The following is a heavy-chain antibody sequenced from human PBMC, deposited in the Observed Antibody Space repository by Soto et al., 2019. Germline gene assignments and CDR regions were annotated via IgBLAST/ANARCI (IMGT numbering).Heavy chain of an antibody. CDR3: ARGGIVVVVAAKGNWFDP. CDR1: GYTFTGYY. J-gene: IGHJ5*02. D-gene: IGHD2-15*01. Sequence: ASVKVSCKASGYTFTGYYMHWVRQAPGQGLEWMGWINPNSGGTNYAQKIQGWVTMTRDTSISTAYMELSRLRSDDTAVYYCARGGIVVVVAAKGNWFDPWGQGTLVTVSS. V-gene: IGHV1-2*04. CDR2: INPNSGGT.